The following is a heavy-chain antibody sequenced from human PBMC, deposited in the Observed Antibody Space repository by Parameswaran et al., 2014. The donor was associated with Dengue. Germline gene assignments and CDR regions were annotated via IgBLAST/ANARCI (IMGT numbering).Heavy chain of an antibody. D-gene: IGHD3-3*01. CDR3: AADVWSIFGVVTGSQYYYAMDV. Sequence: WVRQAPGQRLEWIGWIAVASGTTKYAQKFQERVTISRDMSTTTAYMELTSLRSEDTAVYYCAADVWSIFGVVTGSQYYYAMDVWGQGTTVTVSS. J-gene: IGHJ6*02. V-gene: IGHV1-58*01. CDR2: IAVASGTT.